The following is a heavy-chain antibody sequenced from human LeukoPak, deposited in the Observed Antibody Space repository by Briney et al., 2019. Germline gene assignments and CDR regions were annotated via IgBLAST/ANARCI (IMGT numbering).Heavy chain of an antibody. CDR2: IHYSGST. D-gene: IGHD3-10*01. J-gene: IGHJ4*02. CDR1: GGSISSSSYY. V-gene: IGHV4-39*01. Sequence: SETLSLTCTVSGGSISSSSYYWGWIRQPPGKGLEWIGSIHYSGSTYYNPSLKGRVTISVDTSKNQFSLKLSSVTAADTAVYYCARSGYYGSGSSSFDYWGQGTLVTVSS. CDR3: ARSGYYGSGSSSFDY.